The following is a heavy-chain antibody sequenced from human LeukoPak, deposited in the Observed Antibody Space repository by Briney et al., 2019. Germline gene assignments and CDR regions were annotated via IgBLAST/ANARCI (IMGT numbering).Heavy chain of an antibody. CDR2: INPSGGST. D-gene: IGHD2-15*01. Sequence: ASVKVSCKASGYTFTSYYMHWVRQAPGQGLEWMGIINPSGGSTSYAQKFQGRVTMTRDTSTSTVYMELSSLRSEDTAVYYCARDRDIVVVVAATILDYRGQGTLVTVSS. J-gene: IGHJ4*02. CDR1: GYTFTSYY. V-gene: IGHV1-46*01. CDR3: ARDRDIVVVVAATILDY.